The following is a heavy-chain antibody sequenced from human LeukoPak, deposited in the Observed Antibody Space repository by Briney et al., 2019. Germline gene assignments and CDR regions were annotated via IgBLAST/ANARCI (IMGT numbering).Heavy chain of an antibody. D-gene: IGHD6-19*01. J-gene: IGHJ6*04. Sequence: GRSLRLSCAASGFTFSSYAMHWVRQAPGKGLEWVAVISYDGSNKHYADSVKGRFTISRDNSKNTLYLQMNSLRAEDTAVYYCARDYSSGWSGMDVWGKGTTVTVSS. V-gene: IGHV3-30*04. CDR3: ARDYSSGWSGMDV. CDR1: GFTFSSYA. CDR2: ISYDGSNK.